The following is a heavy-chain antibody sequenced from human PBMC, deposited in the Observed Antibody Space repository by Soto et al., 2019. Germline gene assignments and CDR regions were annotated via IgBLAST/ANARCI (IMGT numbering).Heavy chain of an antibody. CDR1: GFNLDTYG. V-gene: IGHV3-30*03. CDR2: ILYDGSKK. J-gene: IGHJ4*02. Sequence: GGSLRLSCVASGFNLDTYGIYWVRQAPGKGLQWVAQILYDGSKKHYADSVRGRFTITRDNSKNTAYLQMDSLRVDDTAMYYCVRDLALMADYWGQGTLVTVSS. D-gene: IGHD3-16*01. CDR3: VRDLALMADY.